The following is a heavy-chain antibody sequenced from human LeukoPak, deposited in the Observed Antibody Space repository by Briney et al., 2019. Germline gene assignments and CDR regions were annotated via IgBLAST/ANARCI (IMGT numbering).Heavy chain of an antibody. Sequence: SETLSLTCTVPGGSISSYYWSWIRQPPGEGLEWIGYIYYSGSTNYNPSLKSRVTISVDTSKNQFSLKLSSVTAADTAVYYCARDRPEYYGSGSYFTDYWGQGTLVTVSS. V-gene: IGHV4-59*01. J-gene: IGHJ4*02. CDR1: GGSISSYY. CDR3: ARDRPEYYGSGSYFTDY. D-gene: IGHD3-10*01. CDR2: IYYSGST.